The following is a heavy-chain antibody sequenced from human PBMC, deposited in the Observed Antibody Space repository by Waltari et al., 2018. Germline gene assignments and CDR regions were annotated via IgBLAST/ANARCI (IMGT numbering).Heavy chain of an antibody. CDR2: IKKDGSEK. Sequence: EVHLVESGGGLVQPGGSLRLSCAASGFTFTFYWMTWVRQAPGKGLEWVAKIKKDGSEKYYVDSVKGRFTISRDNAKNSLYLQMNSLRAEDTAVYYCARTPDCSSTSCYSASLDYWGQGTLVTVSS. CDR1: GFTFTFYW. V-gene: IGHV3-7*01. CDR3: ARTPDCSSTSCYSASLDY. D-gene: IGHD2-2*01. J-gene: IGHJ4*02.